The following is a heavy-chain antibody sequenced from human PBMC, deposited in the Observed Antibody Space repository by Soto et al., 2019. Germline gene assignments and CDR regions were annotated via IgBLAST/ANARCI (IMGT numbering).Heavy chain of an antibody. CDR2: ISAYNGNT. Sequence: ASLKVSCRASGDTCASFGFSWVRQAPGQGLEWLGWISAYNGNTHYAQKVRDRVTLTTDTSTNTAYMELRSLTSDDTAVYYCARDQESITDRILQYWGQGTRVTVSS. CDR3: ARDQESITDRILQY. V-gene: IGHV1-18*01. CDR1: GDTCASFG. D-gene: IGHD3-10*01. J-gene: IGHJ4*02.